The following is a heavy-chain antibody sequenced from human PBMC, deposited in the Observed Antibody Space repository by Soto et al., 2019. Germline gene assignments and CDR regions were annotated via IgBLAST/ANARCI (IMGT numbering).Heavy chain of an antibody. D-gene: IGHD3-10*01. CDR3: ASTSYYYGSGSYYPFDY. J-gene: IGHJ4*02. CDR1: GGSISSYY. CDR2: IYYSGST. V-gene: IGHV4-59*01. Sequence: SETLSLTCTVSGGSISSYYWSWIRQPPGKGLEWIGYIYYSGSTNYNPSLKSRVTISVDTSKNQFSLKLSSVTAADTAVYYCASTSYYYGSGSYYPFDYWGQGTLVTVSS.